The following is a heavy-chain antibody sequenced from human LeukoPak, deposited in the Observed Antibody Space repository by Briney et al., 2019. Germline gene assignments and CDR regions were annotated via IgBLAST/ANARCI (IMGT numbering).Heavy chain of an antibody. CDR1: GGSISSGGYS. CDR3: ASFIVGATGWFDP. Sequence: PSQTLSLTCAVSGGSISSGGYSWSWIRQPPGKGLEWIGYIYHSGSTYYNPSLKSRVTISVDRSKNQFSLKLSSATAADTAVYYCASFIVGATGWFDPWGQGTLVTVSS. D-gene: IGHD1-26*01. J-gene: IGHJ5*02. CDR2: IYHSGST. V-gene: IGHV4-30-2*01.